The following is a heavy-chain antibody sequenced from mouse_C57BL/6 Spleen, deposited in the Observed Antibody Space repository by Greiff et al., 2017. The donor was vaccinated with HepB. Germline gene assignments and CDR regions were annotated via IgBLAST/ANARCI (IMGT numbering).Heavy chain of an antibody. D-gene: IGHD2-3*01. Sequence: VQLQQPGAELVKPGASVKMSCKASGYTFTSYWITWVKQRPGQGLEWIGDIYPGSGSTNYNEKFKSKATLTVDTSSSTAYMQLSSLTSEDSAVYYCARYKGYDGYSLDYWGQGTTLTVSS. CDR3: ARYKGYDGYSLDY. CDR2: IYPGSGST. J-gene: IGHJ2*01. V-gene: IGHV1-55*01. CDR1: GYTFTSYW.